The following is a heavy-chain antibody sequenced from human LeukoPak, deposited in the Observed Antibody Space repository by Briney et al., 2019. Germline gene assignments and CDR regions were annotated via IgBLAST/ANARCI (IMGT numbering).Heavy chain of an antibody. D-gene: IGHD6-13*01. CDR3: AREQRLVLGFDP. J-gene: IGHJ5*02. V-gene: IGHV4-59*01. CDR1: GGSISSYY. Sequence: SETLSLTRTVSGGSISSYYWSWIRQPPGKGLEWIGYIYYSGSTNYNPSLKSRVTISVDTSKNQFSLKLSSVTAADTAVYYCAREQRLVLGFDPWGQGTLVTVSS. CDR2: IYYSGST.